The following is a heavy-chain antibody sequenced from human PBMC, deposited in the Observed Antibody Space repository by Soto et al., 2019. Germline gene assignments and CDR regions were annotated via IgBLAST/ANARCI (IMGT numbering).Heavy chain of an antibody. J-gene: IGHJ4*02. Sequence: SETLSLTCAVSGYSISSGYYWGWIRQPPGKGLEWIGSIYHSGSTYYNPSLKSRVTISVDTSKNQFSLKLSSVTAADTAVYYCARRNYEFWSGYYARYFDYWGQGTLVTVSS. V-gene: IGHV4-38-2*01. CDR2: IYHSGST. CDR1: GYSISSGYY. CDR3: ARRNYEFWSGYYARYFDY. D-gene: IGHD3-3*01.